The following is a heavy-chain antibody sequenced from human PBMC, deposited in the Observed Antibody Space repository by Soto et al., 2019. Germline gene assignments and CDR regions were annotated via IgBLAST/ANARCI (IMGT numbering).Heavy chain of an antibody. V-gene: IGHV3-33*01. CDR3: ARGLLWFGELWAFDI. CDR1: GFTFSSYG. Sequence: QVQLVESGGGVVQPGRSLRLSCAASGFTFSSYGMHWVRQAPGKGLEWVAVIWYDGSNKYYADSVKGRFTISRDNSKNTLYLQMNRLRAEDTAVYYCARGLLWFGELWAFDIWGQGTTVTVSS. D-gene: IGHD3-10*01. J-gene: IGHJ3*02. CDR2: IWYDGSNK.